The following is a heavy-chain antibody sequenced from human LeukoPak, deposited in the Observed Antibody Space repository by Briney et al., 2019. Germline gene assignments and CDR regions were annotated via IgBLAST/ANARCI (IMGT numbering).Heavy chain of an antibody. V-gene: IGHV3-23*01. J-gene: IGHJ4*02. CDR3: AKWGDYDVLTGYYVPDY. Sequence: GGSLRLSCAASGFTFSNYAMSWVRQAPGRGLEWVSAILGSGGSTYYADSVKGRFTVSRDNSKSTLYLQMNSLRAEDTALYYCAKWGDYDVLTGYYVPDYWGQGTLVTVSS. D-gene: IGHD3-9*01. CDR1: GFTFSNYA. CDR2: ILGSGGST.